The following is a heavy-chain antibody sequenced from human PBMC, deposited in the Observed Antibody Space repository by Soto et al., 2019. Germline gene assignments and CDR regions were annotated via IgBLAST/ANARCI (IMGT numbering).Heavy chain of an antibody. J-gene: IGHJ4*02. D-gene: IGHD2-21*02. V-gene: IGHV4-30-4*01. CDR1: GGSISSGDYY. CDR3: ARVSFLAVTVYYVDY. CDR2: IYYSGST. Sequence: LSLTCTVSGGSISSGDYYWSWIRQPPGKGLEWIGYIYYSGSTYYNPSLKSRVTISVDTSKNQFSLKLSSVTAADTAVYYCARVSFLAVTVYYVDYWGQGTLVTVS.